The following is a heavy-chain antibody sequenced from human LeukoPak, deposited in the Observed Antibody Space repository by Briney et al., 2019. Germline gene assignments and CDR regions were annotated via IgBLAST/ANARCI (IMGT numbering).Heavy chain of an antibody. CDR3: TKASDSLGYCSSGTCRRWFDH. J-gene: IGHJ5*02. V-gene: IGHV3-23*01. CDR2: ISGSGGST. CDR1: GFTFSSYA. Sequence: PGGSLRLSCAASGFTFSSYAMSWVRQAPGKGLEWLSAISGSGGSTYYADSVKGRFTISRDNSKNTLYLQMNSLRAEDTAIYYCTKASDSLGYCSSGTCRRWFDHWGQGTLVTVSS. D-gene: IGHD2-15*01.